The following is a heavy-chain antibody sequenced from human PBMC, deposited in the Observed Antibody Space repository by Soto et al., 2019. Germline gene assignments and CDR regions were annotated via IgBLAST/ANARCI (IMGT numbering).Heavy chain of an antibody. J-gene: IGHJ4*02. D-gene: IGHD3-10*01. CDR1: GGSISSGGYS. CDR2: IYHSCST. CDR3: ARATFRGEEDY. Sequence: QLQLQESGSGLVKPSQTLSLTCAVSGGSISSGGYSWSWIRQPPGQGLEWIGYIYHSCSTYYNLSLKSRVTRAVHRSKNQFSLQPSSVTAADTAVYYCARATFRGEEDYWGQGTLVTVSS. V-gene: IGHV4-30-2*01.